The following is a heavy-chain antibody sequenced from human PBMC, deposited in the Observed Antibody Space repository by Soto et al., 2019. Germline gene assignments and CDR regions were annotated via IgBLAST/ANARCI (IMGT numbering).Heavy chain of an antibody. D-gene: IGHD3-10*01. Sequence: SETLSLTCAVYGGSFSGYYWSWIRQPPGKGLEWIGEINHSGSTNYNPSLKSRVTISVDTSKNQFSLKLSSVTAADTAVYYCARVGYYGSGDPNWFDPWGQGTLVTVSS. CDR3: ARVGYYGSGDPNWFDP. V-gene: IGHV4-34*01. CDR1: GGSFSGYY. CDR2: INHSGST. J-gene: IGHJ5*02.